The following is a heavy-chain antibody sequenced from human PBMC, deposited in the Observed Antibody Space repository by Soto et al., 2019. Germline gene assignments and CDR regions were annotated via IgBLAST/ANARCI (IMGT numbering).Heavy chain of an antibody. D-gene: IGHD2-2*01. CDR1: GFTFSSYG. J-gene: IGHJ6*02. CDR2: ISYDGSNK. V-gene: IGHV3-30*03. Sequence: GGSLRLSCAASGFTFSSYGMHWVRQAPGKGLEWVAVISYDGSNKYYADSVKGRFTISRDNSKNTLYLQMNSLRAEDTAVYYCATAICSSTSCHYYGMDVWGQGTTVTVSS. CDR3: ATAICSSTSCHYYGMDV.